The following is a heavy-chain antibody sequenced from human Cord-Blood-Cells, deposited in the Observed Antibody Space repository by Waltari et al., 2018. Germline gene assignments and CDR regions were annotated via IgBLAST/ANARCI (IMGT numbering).Heavy chain of an antibody. J-gene: IGHJ2*01. CDR3: ARDRGLSKEVTWYFDL. CDR1: GGSISSYY. V-gene: IGHV4-4*07. Sequence: QVQLQESGPGLVKPSETLSLTCTVSGGSISSYYWSWIRQPAGKGLEWIGRIYTSGSTNYTPPLKSRVTMSVDTSKNQFSLKLSSVTAADTAVYYCARDRGLSKEVTWYFDLWGRGTLVTVSS. CDR2: IYTSGST. D-gene: IGHD3-10*01.